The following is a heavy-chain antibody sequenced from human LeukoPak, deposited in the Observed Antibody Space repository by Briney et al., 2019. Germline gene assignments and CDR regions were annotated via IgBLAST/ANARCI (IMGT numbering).Heavy chain of an antibody. CDR2: ISGSGGST. D-gene: IGHD1-26*01. Sequence: GGSLRLSCAASGFTFSSYAMSWVRQAPGKGLEWVSAISGSGGSTYYADSVKGRFTISRDNSKNTLYLQMNSLRAEDTAVYYCAKDLEHGSYAALDYWGQGTLVTVSS. J-gene: IGHJ4*02. CDR1: GFTFSSYA. CDR3: AKDLEHGSYAALDY. V-gene: IGHV3-23*01.